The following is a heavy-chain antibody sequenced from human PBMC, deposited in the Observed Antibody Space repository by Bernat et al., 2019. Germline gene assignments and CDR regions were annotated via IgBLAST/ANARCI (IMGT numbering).Heavy chain of an antibody. CDR2: INPNSGGT. D-gene: IGHD3-22*01. CDR3: ARMTYYYDSSGYSPYFDY. CDR1: GYTFTGYY. J-gene: IGHJ4*02. V-gene: IGHV1-2*04. Sequence: QVQLVQSGAEVKKPGASVKVSCKASGYTFTGYYMHWVRQAPGQGLEWMGWINPNSGGTNYAQKFQGWVTMTRDTSISTAYMEVSRLRSDDTAVYYCARMTYYYDSSGYSPYFDYWGQGTLVTVSS.